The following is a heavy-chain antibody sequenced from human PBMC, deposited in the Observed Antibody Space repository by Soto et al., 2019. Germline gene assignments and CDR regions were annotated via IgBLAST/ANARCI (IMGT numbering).Heavy chain of an antibody. J-gene: IGHJ4*02. CDR3: ARDRCNGCIHTSYDY. CDR1: GFSFSTFP. CDR2: ISDDGGTK. Sequence: QPGGSLRLSCAASGFSFSTFPMNWVRQAPGKGLEWVAVISDDGGTKYYADSVKGRFTISRDNSKNTLYLQMNSLRAEDTAVYYCARDRCNGCIHTSYDYWGPGTLVTVSS. V-gene: IGHV3-30-3*01. D-gene: IGHD6-19*01.